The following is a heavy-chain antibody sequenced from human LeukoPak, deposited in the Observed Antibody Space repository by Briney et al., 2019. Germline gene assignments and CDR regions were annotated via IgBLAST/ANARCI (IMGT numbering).Heavy chain of an antibody. J-gene: IGHJ6*03. CDR1: GGSISSYY. CDR2: IYTSGST. V-gene: IGHV4-4*07. CDR3: ARGEYQLLSAYYYYYMDV. Sequence: SETLSLTCTVSGGSISSYYWSWIRQPAGKGLEWIGRIYTSGSTNYNPSLKSRVTMSVDTSKNQFSLKLSSVTAADTAVYYCARGEYQLLSAYYYYYMDVWGKGTTVTVSS. D-gene: IGHD2-2*01.